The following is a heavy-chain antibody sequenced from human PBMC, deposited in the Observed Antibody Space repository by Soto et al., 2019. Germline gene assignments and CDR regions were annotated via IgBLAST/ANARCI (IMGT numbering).Heavy chain of an antibody. CDR1: GFTFRSYV. Sequence: QVQLVESGGGVVQPGSSLRVSCVGSGFTFRSYVIHWVRQAPGKGLEWVALTSYDGSDKYYDDSVRGRFTISRDNSRNTVDLQMDSLSFEDTALYYCARWGTTGGLDVWGQGTLVSVSS. CDR3: ARWGTTGGLDV. V-gene: IGHV3-33*05. CDR2: TSYDGSDK. J-gene: IGHJ1*01. D-gene: IGHD3-16*01.